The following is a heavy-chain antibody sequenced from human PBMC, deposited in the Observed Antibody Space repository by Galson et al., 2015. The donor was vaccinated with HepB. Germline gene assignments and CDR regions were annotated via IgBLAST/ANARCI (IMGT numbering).Heavy chain of an antibody. CDR2: IYYSGST. Sequence: SETLSLTCTVSGGSISSSSYYWGWIRQPPGKGLEWIGSIYYSGSTYYNPSLKSRVTISVDTSKNQFSLKLSSVTAADTAVYYCARIRFLHVDRFLVTPLHNWFDPWGQGTLVTVSS. V-gene: IGHV4-39*01. J-gene: IGHJ5*02. CDR3: ARIRFLHVDRFLVTPLHNWFDP. CDR1: GGSISSSSYY. D-gene: IGHD3-3*01.